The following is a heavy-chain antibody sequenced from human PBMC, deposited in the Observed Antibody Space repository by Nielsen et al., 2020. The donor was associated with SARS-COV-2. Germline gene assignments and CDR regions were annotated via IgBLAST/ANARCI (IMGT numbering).Heavy chain of an antibody. CDR2: IIPIFGTA. Sequence: SVKVSCKASGGTFSSYAISWVRQAPGQGFEWMGGIIPIFGTANYAQKFQGRVTITADESTSTAYMELSSLRSEDTAVYYCARGNWNYVYFDYWGQGTLVTVSS. CDR1: GGTFSSYA. CDR3: ARGNWNYVYFDY. D-gene: IGHD1-7*01. V-gene: IGHV1-69*13. J-gene: IGHJ4*02.